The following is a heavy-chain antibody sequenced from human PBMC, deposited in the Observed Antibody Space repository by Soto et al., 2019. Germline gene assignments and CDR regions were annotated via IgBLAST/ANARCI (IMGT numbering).Heavy chain of an antibody. CDR1: GGSINTYF. J-gene: IGHJ5*02. Sequence: EPLSLTCAVAGGSINTYFWSWIRQPAGKGLEWIGRIYSSGSTSYNPSFKSRVTMPIDTSKSQFSLRLTSMTAADTAVYYCARGLSAFDPWGQGTLVTVSS. V-gene: IGHV4-4*07. CDR3: ARGLSAFDP. D-gene: IGHD3-16*01. CDR2: IYSSGST.